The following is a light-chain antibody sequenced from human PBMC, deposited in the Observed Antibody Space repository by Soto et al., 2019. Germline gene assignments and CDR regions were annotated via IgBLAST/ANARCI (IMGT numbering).Light chain of an antibody. J-gene: IGKJ1*01. Sequence: DIQRPQSPSTLSAFVGERVTITCRASQSISSWLAWYQQKPGKAPKLLIYDASSLESGVPSRFSGSGSGTEFTLTISTLQPDDFATYYCQQYNTYPWTFGQGTKVDIK. CDR1: QSISSW. V-gene: IGKV1-5*01. CDR2: DAS. CDR3: QQYNTYPWT.